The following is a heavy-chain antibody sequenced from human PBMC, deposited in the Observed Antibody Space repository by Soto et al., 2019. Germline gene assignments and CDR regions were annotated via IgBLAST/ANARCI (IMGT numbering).Heavy chain of an antibody. V-gene: IGHV1-18*01. CDR3: PRGGPPIDY. CDR2: ISAYNGNT. CDR1: GYTFTNFG. Sequence: QVQLVQSGAEVKKPGASVKVSCKTSGYTFTNFGLSWVRQAPGQGLEWMGWISAYNGNTNSAQNFQGRVTMTTDTSTSTAYMELMSLRSDDTAVYYCPRGGPPIDYWGQGTLVTVSS. J-gene: IGHJ4*02. D-gene: IGHD3-16*01.